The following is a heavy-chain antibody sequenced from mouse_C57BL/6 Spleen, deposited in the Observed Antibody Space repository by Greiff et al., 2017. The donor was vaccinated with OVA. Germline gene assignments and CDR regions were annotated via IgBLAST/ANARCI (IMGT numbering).Heavy chain of an antibody. CDR3: AIYYYGSSYDGFDY. Sequence: QVQLKQPGAELVKPGASVKVSCKASGYTFTSYWMHWVKQRPGQGLEWIGRIHPSDSDTNYNQKFKGKATLTVDKSSSTAYMQLSSLTSEDSAVYYCAIYYYGSSYDGFDYWGQGTTLTVSS. V-gene: IGHV1-74*01. CDR2: IHPSDSDT. J-gene: IGHJ2*01. D-gene: IGHD1-1*01. CDR1: GYTFTSYW.